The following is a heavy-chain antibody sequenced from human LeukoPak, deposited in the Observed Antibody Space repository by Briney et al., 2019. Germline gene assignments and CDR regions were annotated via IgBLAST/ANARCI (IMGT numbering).Heavy chain of an antibody. CDR3: ALVVVAATYSY. J-gene: IGHJ4*02. D-gene: IGHD2-15*01. Sequence: ASVKVSCKASGYTFTSYGISWVRQAPGQGLEWMGWISAYNGNTNYAQKLQGRVTMTTDTSTGTAYMELRSLRSDDTAVYYCALVVVAATYSYWGQGTLVTVSS. CDR1: GYTFTSYG. CDR2: ISAYNGNT. V-gene: IGHV1-18*01.